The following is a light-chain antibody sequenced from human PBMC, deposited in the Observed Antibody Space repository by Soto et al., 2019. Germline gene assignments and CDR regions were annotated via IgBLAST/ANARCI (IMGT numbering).Light chain of an antibody. CDR1: SXDVGGYNY. V-gene: IGLV2-14*01. CDR2: EVS. Sequence: QSVLTQPASVSGSPGQSITISCTGTSXDVGGYNYVSWYQQHPGKAPKLMIYEVSNRPSGVSNRFSGSKSGNTASLTISGLQAEDEADYYCSSYTSSSTWVFGGGTKLTVL. CDR3: SSYTSSSTWV. J-gene: IGLJ3*02.